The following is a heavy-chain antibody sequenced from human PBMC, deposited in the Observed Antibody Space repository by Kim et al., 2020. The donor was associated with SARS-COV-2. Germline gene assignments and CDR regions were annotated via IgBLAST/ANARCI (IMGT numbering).Heavy chain of an antibody. CDR3: ASQSSAAAGTSWFDP. CDR2: IYYSGST. J-gene: IGHJ5*02. D-gene: IGHD6-13*01. CDR1: GGSISSSSYY. Sequence: SETLSLTCTVSGGSISSSSYYWGWIRQPPGKGLEWIGSIYYSGSTYYNPSLKSRVTISVDTSKNQFSLKLSSVTAADTAVYYCASQSSAAAGTSWFDPWGQGTLVTVSS. V-gene: IGHV4-39*01.